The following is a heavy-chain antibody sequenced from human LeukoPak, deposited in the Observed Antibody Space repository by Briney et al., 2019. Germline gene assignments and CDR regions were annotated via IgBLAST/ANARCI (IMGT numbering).Heavy chain of an antibody. J-gene: IGHJ4*02. D-gene: IGHD2-21*02. CDR2: IDPTGGST. CDR3: ARDHYHKIHSVMVTAPDY. V-gene: IGHV1-46*01. Sequence: GASVKVSCKASGYTFTSYYMHWVRQAPGEGLEWMRIIDPTGGSTSYAQKFQGRVTMTRDTSTSTVYMELSSLRSEDTAVYYCARDHYHKIHSVMVTAPDYWGQGTLVIVSS. CDR1: GYTFTSYY.